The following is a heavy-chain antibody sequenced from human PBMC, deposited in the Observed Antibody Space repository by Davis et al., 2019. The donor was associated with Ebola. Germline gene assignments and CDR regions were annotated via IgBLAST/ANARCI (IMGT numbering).Heavy chain of an antibody. CDR3: AREVEGDFDY. J-gene: IGHJ4*02. CDR2: IYYSGST. Sequence: PSETLSLTCTVSGGSISSGGYYWSWIRQHPGKGLEWIGYIYYSGSTYYNPSLKSRVTISVDTSKNQFSLKLSSVTAADTAVYYCAREVEGDFDYWGQGTLVTVSS. D-gene: IGHD3-16*01. CDR1: GGSISSGGYY. V-gene: IGHV4-31*03.